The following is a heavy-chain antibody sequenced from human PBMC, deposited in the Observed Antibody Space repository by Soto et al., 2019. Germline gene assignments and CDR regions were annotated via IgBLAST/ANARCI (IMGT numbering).Heavy chain of an antibody. CDR3: ARGIGDYYYYGMDV. D-gene: IGHD3-3*01. J-gene: IGHJ6*02. CDR2: IYYSGST. CDR1: GGSISSGGYY. V-gene: IGHV4-31*03. Sequence: QVQLQESGPGLVKPSQTLSLTCTVSGGSISSGGYYWSWIRQHPGKGLEWIGYIYYSGSTYYNPSLKSRVTISVDTSKNQFSLKLSSVTAADTAMYYCARGIGDYYYYGMDVWGQGTTVTVSS.